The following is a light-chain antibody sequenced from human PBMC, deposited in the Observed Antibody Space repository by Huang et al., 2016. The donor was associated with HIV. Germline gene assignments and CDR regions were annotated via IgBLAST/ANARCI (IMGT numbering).Light chain of an antibody. V-gene: IGKV2-30*01. J-gene: IGKJ1*01. CDR3: MQPTHWPPG. CDR2: KVS. Sequence: VVMTQSPLSLPVTLGQPASISCRSSQSLVDSDGNTYLNWFQQRPGQSPRRLIYKVSNRDSGVPDRFSGSGSGTDFTLKISRVEAEDVGLYYCMQPTHWPPGFGQGTKVEIK. CDR1: QSLVDSDGNTY.